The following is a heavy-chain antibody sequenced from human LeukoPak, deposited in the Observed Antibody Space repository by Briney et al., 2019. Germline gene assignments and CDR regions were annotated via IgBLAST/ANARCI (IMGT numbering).Heavy chain of an antibody. V-gene: IGHV4-38-2*02. CDR1: GYSISSGYY. CDR3: ARDKAIDDAFDI. D-gene: IGHD2-2*02. J-gene: IGHJ3*02. CDR2: IYHSGST. Sequence: SETLSLTCTVSGYSISSGYYWGWIRQPPGKGLEWIGSIYHSGSTYYNPSLKSRVTMSVDTSKNQFSLKLSSVTAADTAVYYCARDKAIDDAFDIWGQGTMVTVSS.